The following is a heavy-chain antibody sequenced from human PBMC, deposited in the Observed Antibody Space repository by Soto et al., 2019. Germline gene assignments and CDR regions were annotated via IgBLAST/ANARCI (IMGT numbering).Heavy chain of an antibody. CDR3: ARGSYYYDSSGYYHY. D-gene: IGHD3-22*01. V-gene: IGHV3-66*01. CDR2: VYSGGSI. Sequence: GGSLRLSCAASGFTVSTNYMSWVRQAPGKGLEWVSVVYSGGSIYYADSVKGRFTISRDNSRNTVYLQMSSLGADDTAVYYCARGSYYYDSSGYYHYWGQGTLVTVSS. CDR1: GFTVSTNY. J-gene: IGHJ4*02.